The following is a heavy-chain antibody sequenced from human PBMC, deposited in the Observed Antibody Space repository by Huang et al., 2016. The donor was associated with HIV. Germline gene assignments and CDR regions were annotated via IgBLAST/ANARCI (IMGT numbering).Heavy chain of an antibody. J-gene: IGHJ4*02. CDR3: ARDHGGFSLDY. CDR2: RSYDGNHK. Sequence: QVHLVESGGGVVQPGRSLRLSCAASEFTFSDYAVHWVRQAPGKGLEWVAMRSYDGNHKYYADSGKGRFTISRDNSKNTLYLQMNSLRPEDTAVFYCARDHGGFSLDYWGQGTLVTVSS. D-gene: IGHD3-16*01. CDR1: EFTFSDYA. V-gene: IGHV3-30-3*01.